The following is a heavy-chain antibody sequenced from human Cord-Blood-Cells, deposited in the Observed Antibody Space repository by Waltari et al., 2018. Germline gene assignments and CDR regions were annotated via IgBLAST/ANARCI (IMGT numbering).Heavy chain of an antibody. D-gene: IGHD6-6*01. V-gene: IGHV4-39*01. J-gene: IGHJ5*02. CDR3: ARLVVAARRFNWFDP. Sequence: QLQLPESGPGLVKPSETLSLTCTVSGGSISSSSHYWGWSRQPPGKGLDWVGSIYYSGSTYYNPSVKSRVTISVDTSKNQFSLKLSSVTAADTAVYYWARLVVAARRFNWFDPWGQGTLVTVSS. CDR2: IYYSGST. CDR1: GGSISSSSHY.